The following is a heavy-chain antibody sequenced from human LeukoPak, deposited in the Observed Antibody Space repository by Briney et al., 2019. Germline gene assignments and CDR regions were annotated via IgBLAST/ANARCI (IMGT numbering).Heavy chain of an antibody. D-gene: IGHD6-25*01. CDR1: GGSISSSSYY. Sequence: SETLSLTCTVSGGSISSSSYYWGWIRQPPGKGLEWIGSIYYSGSTYYNPSLKSRVTISVDTSKNQFSLKLSSVTAADTAVYYCASGKSGYWGQGTLVTVSS. V-gene: IGHV4-39*07. J-gene: IGHJ4*02. CDR3: ASGKSGY. CDR2: IYYSGST.